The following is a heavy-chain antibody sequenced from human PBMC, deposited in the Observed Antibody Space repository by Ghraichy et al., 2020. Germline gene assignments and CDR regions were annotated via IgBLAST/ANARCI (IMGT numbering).Heavy chain of an antibody. J-gene: IGHJ3*02. CDR1: GGSISSSSYY. Sequence: GSLRLSCTVSGGSISSSSYYWAWIRQPPGKGLEWIGNIYYSGSTYYNPSLKSRATISVDKSKNQFSLRLRSVTAADTAVYYCARGYGDYEVDAFDIWGQGTMVTVSS. CDR3: ARGYGDYEVDAFDI. V-gene: IGHV4-39*01. CDR2: IYYSGST. D-gene: IGHD4-17*01.